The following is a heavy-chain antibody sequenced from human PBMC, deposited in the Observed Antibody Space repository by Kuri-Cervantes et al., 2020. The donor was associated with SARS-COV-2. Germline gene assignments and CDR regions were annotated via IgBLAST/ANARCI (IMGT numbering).Heavy chain of an antibody. J-gene: IGHJ6*02. CDR3: ASGTAMVTASYYYGMDV. V-gene: IGHV3-21*01. CDR1: GFTFSSYS. D-gene: IGHD5-18*01. Sequence: GESLKISCAASGFTFSSYSMNWVRQAPGKGLEWVSSISSSSSYIYYADSVKGRFTISRDNAKNSLYLKMNSLRAEDTAVYYCASGTAMVTASYYYGMDVWGQGTTVTVSS. CDR2: ISSSSSYI.